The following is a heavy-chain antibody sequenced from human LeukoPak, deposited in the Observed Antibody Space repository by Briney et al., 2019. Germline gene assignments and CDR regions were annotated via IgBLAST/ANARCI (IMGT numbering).Heavy chain of an antibody. CDR1: GFTFSNYW. CDR3: VRDWDHYDFDS. J-gene: IGHJ5*01. D-gene: IGHD3-3*01. Sequence: GGSLRLSCAASGFTFSNYWIHWVRQAPGKGLVWVSRINPAGNYANYADSVKGRFIISRDNAKNTVYLQMNSLRAEDTALFYCVRDWDHYDFDSWGQGTLVTVSS. V-gene: IGHV3-74*01. CDR2: INPAGNYA.